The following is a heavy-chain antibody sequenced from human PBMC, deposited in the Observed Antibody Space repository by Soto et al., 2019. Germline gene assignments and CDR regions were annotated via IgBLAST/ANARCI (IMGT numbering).Heavy chain of an antibody. J-gene: IGHJ4*02. CDR3: ARGWSYCSSTSCYLFAFDY. CDR2: IYYSGST. D-gene: IGHD2-2*01. CDR1: GGSISSYY. Sequence: SETLSLTCTVSGGSISSYYWSWIRQPPGKGLEWIGYIYYSGSTNYNPSLKSRVTISVDTSKNQFSLKLSSVTAADTAVYYCARGWSYCSSTSCYLFAFDYWGQGTLVTVSS. V-gene: IGHV4-59*01.